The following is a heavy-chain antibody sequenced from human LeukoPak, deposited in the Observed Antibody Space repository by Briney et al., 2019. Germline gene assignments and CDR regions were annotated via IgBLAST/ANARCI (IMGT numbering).Heavy chain of an antibody. CDR1: GFTFSSYA. Sequence: GGSLRLSCAASGFTFSSYAMHWVRQAPGKGLEWVAVISYDGSNKYYADSVKGRFTISRDNSKNTLYLQMNSLRSEDTAVYYCARRGPGSDDFWSGYYSPYYYYYMDVWGKGTTVTVSS. V-gene: IGHV3-30*04. CDR2: ISYDGSNK. D-gene: IGHD3-3*01. J-gene: IGHJ6*03. CDR3: ARRGPGSDDFWSGYYSPYYYYYMDV.